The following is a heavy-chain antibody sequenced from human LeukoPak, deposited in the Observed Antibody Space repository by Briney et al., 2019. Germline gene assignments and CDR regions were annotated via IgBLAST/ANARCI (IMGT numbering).Heavy chain of an antibody. D-gene: IGHD2-2*01. J-gene: IGHJ6*03. CDR1: GYTFTSYG. Sequence: ASVKVSCKASGYTFTSYGISWVRQTPGQGLEWMGWISAYNGNTNYAQKLQGRVTMTTDTSTSAAYMELRSLRSEDTAVYYCARSVYCSSTSCPPPYYYYYMDVWGQGTMVTVSS. CDR2: ISAYNGNT. CDR3: ARSVYCSSTSCPPPYYYYYMDV. V-gene: IGHV1-18*01.